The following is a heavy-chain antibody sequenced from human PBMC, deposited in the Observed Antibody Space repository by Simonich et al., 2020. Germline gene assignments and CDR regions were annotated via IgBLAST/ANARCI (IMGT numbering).Heavy chain of an antibody. J-gene: IGHJ5*02. CDR2: SNPNSGGT. Sequence: QVQLVQSGAEVKKPGASVKVSCKASGYTFTSYYMHWVRQAPGQGLEWMGRSNPNSGGTNYAQKFQGRVTMTRDTSISTAYMELSRLRSDDTAVYYCARVRSSSWYWFDPWGQGTLVTVSS. CDR3: ARVRSSSWYWFDP. V-gene: IGHV1-2*06. D-gene: IGHD6-13*01. CDR1: GYTFTSYY.